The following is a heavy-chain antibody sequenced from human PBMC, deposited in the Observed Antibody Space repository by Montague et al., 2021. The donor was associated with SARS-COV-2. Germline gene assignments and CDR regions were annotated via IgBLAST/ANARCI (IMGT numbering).Heavy chain of an antibody. V-gene: IGHV4-61*02. D-gene: IGHD3-9*01. CDR1: GGSISSGSYY. CDR3: ARGVLRYFDWTSPFDY. Sequence: TLSLTCTVSGGSISSGSYYWSWIRQPAGKGLEWIGRIYTSGSTNYNPSLKSRVTTSVDTSKNQFSLKLSSVTAADTAVYYCARGVLRYFDWTSPFDYWGQGTLVTVSS. CDR2: IYTSGST. J-gene: IGHJ4*02.